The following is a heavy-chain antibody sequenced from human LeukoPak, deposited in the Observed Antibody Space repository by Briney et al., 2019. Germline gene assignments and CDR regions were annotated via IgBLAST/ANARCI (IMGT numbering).Heavy chain of an antibody. J-gene: IGHJ6*02. D-gene: IGHD2-15*01. CDR3: ARGRTRTNIVVVKNYYYYYGMDV. V-gene: IGHV4-34*01. CDR1: GGSFSGYY. Sequence: LETLSLTCAVYGGSFSGYYWSWIRQPPGKGLEWIGEINHSGSTNYNPSLKSRVTISVDTSKNQFSLKLSSVTAADTAVYYCARGRTRTNIVVVKNYYYYYGMDVWGQGTTVTVSS. CDR2: INHSGST.